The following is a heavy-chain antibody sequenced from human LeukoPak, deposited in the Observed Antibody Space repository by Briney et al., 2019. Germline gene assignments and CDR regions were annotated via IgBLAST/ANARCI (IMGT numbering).Heavy chain of an antibody. V-gene: IGHV4-39*02. D-gene: IGHD4-17*01. J-gene: IGHJ4*02. CDR1: GGSISSSSYY. CDR2: IYYSGST. CDR3: ARDKTTFTTFDY. Sequence: SETLSLTCTVSGGSISSSSYYWGWIRQPPGKGLEWIGTIYYSGSTYYNPSLKSRVTISVDTSKNQFSLKLSSVTAADTAVYYCARDKTTFTTFDYWGQGTLVTVSS.